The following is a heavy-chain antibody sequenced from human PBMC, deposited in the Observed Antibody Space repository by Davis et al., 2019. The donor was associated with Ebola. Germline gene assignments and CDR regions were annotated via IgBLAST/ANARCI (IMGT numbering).Heavy chain of an antibody. CDR3: AKSFLITGSHMSEFRGVDY. V-gene: IGHV3-23*01. D-gene: IGHD2-8*02. CDR1: GFTFSGYA. CDR2: LSGSGSST. J-gene: IGHJ4*02. Sequence: GESLKISCAASGFTFSGYAMSWVRQAPGKGLEWVSGLSGSGSSTYYADSVKGRFTISRDNSKNTLSLQMDSLRADDTAVYYCAKSFLITGSHMSEFRGVDYWGQGTVVTVSS.